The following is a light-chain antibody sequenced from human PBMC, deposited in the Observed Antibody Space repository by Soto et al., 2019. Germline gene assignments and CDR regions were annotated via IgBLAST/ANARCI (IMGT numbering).Light chain of an antibody. J-gene: IGKJ1*01. CDR2: GAS. CDR3: QQYGSSPRT. V-gene: IGKV3-20*01. Sequence: EIMLTQSPGTLSLSPGERATLSCRASQSISSSYLAWYQQKPGQAPRLLIYGASTRATGIPDRFSGSGSGTDFTLTISRLESEDFAVYYCQQYGSSPRTFGQGTMVDVK. CDR1: QSISSSY.